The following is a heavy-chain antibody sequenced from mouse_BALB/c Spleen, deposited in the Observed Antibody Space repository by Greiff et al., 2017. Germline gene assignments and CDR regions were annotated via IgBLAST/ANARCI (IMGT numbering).Heavy chain of an antibody. J-gene: IGHJ4*01. V-gene: IGHV1-7*01. CDR3: ARRLRLYAMDY. CDR1: GYTFTSYW. D-gene: IGHD1-1*01. CDR2: INPSTGYT. Sequence: QVQLKESGAELAKPGASVKMSCKASGYTFTSYWMHWVKQRPGQGLEWIGYINPSTGYTEYNQKFKDKATLTADKSSSTAYMQLSSLTSEDSAVYYCARRLRLYAMDYWGQGTSVTVSS.